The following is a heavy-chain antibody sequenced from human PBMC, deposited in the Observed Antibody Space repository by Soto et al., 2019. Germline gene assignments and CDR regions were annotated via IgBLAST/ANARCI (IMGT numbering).Heavy chain of an antibody. D-gene: IGHD3-16*01. CDR1: GFTVINYD. J-gene: IGHJ4*02. V-gene: IGHV3-48*02. CDR2: ITINAKTI. Sequence: EVQLVESGGGVVQPGGSLRLSCAASGFTVINYDMVWVRQAPGKGLEWVSFITINAKTINYVDAVKGRFTISRDNAKNSVNLQMTSLRDEDTAVYYCARSLGGGHWDYWGPGTLVTVSS. CDR3: ARSLGGGHWDY.